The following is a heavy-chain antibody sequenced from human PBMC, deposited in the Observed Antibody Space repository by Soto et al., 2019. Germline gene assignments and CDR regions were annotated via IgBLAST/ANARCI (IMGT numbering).Heavy chain of an antibody. CDR3: VRERGLSSFYGMDV. J-gene: IGHJ6*02. V-gene: IGHV3-21*01. CDR1: GFTITSYS. D-gene: IGHD3-10*01. CDR2: ISSSSSHI. Sequence: EKQLVESGGGLVKPGGSLRLSCAASGFTITSYSMNWVRQASGKGLEWVASISSSSSHIYYADSVKGRFTISRDNARNSLYLQMNTLRADDTAVYYCVRERGLSSFYGMDVWGQGTTVTVSS.